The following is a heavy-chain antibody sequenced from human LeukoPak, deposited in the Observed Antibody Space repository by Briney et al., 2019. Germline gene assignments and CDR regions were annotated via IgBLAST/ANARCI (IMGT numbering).Heavy chain of an antibody. J-gene: IGHJ4*02. Sequence: GRCMRLACAVSGFTFANYAMNWDSQAAREVLEWVSSIVVSGGDTYYADSVKGRFTISRDNSKNTVYLHVNSLRAADTAVYYCAKTDHASSHFDLFDYWGQGTLVTVSS. CDR2: IVVSGGDT. CDR1: GFTFANYA. V-gene: IGHV3-23*01. CDR3: AKTDHASSHFDLFDY. D-gene: IGHD6-6*01.